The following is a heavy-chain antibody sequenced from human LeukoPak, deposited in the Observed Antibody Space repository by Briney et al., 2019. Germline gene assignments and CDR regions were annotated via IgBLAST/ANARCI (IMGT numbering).Heavy chain of an antibody. CDR3: ARHGDYGGNWFDP. V-gene: IGHV1-69*05. CDR2: IIPIFGTA. CDR1: GGTFSSYA. D-gene: IGHD4-17*01. Sequence: ASVKVSCKASGGTFSSYAISWVRQAPGQGLEWMGRIIPIFGTANYAQKFQGRVTITTDESTSAAYMELSSLRSEDTAVYYCARHGDYGGNWFDPWDQGTLVTVSS. J-gene: IGHJ5*02.